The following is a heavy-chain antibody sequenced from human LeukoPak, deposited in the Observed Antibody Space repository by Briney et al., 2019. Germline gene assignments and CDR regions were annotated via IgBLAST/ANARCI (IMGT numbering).Heavy chain of an antibody. D-gene: IGHD4-17*01. CDR3: ASLRTTVTTRRPDY. CDR1: GGSFSGYY. Sequence: NSSETLSLTCAVYGGSFSGYYWGWICQPPGKGLEWIGEINHSGSTNYNPSLKSRVTISVDTSKNQFSLKLSSVTAADTAVYYCASLRTTVTTRRPDYWGQGTLVTVSS. V-gene: IGHV4-34*01. J-gene: IGHJ4*02. CDR2: INHSGST.